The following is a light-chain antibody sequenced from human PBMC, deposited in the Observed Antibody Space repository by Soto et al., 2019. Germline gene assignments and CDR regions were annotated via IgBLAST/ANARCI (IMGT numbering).Light chain of an antibody. J-gene: IGKJ1*01. CDR2: GAS. CDR1: QSVSSN. CDR3: QHYKNWPRT. V-gene: IGKV3-15*01. Sequence: EIVMTQFPATLSVSPGERVTLSCRASQSVSSNLAWYRQKVGQAPRLLIYGASTRATGVPVRFSGSGSGTEFTLTISSLQSEDFAVYYCQHYKNWPRTFGQGTKVAIK.